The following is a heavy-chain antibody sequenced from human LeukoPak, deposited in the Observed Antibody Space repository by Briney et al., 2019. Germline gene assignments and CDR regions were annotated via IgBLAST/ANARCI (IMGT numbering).Heavy chain of an antibody. V-gene: IGHV1-18*01. CDR2: ISAYNGNT. CDR3: ARAALYPMIVVVTANWFDP. CDR1: GYTFTSYG. D-gene: IGHD3-22*01. Sequence: ASVKVSCKASGYTFTSYGISWVRQAPGQGLEWMGWISAYNGNTNYALKLQGRVTMTTDTSTSTAYMELRSLRSDDTAVYYCARAALYPMIVVVTANWFDPWGQGTLVTVSS. J-gene: IGHJ5*02.